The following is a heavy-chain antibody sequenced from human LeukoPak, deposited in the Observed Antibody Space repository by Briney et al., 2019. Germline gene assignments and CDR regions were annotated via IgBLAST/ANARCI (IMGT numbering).Heavy chain of an antibody. J-gene: IGHJ4*02. Sequence: PSETLSLTCTVSGGSMSSYYWSWIRQPPGKGLEWIGYIYYSGCTDYTPSLKSRVTISVDTSKKQFSLKLTSVTAADTAVYYCARGDTIYRLWGQGTLVTVSS. CDR3: ARGDTIYRL. CDR2: IYYSGCT. D-gene: IGHD3-3*01. V-gene: IGHV4-59*01. CDR1: GGSMSSYY.